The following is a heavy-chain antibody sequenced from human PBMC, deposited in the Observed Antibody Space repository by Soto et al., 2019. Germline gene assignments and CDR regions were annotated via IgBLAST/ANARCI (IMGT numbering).Heavy chain of an antibody. D-gene: IGHD3-9*01. CDR1: GDSVSSYY. V-gene: IGHV4-59*02. Sequence: PSETLSLTCTVSGDSVSSYYWSWIRQPPGKGLEWIGYIYYSGSTNYNPSLKSRVTISVDTSKNQFSLKLSSVTAADTAVYYCARSHDILTGFSSPHFDYWGQGTLVTLSS. CDR3: ARSHDILTGFSSPHFDY. J-gene: IGHJ4*02. CDR2: IYYSGST.